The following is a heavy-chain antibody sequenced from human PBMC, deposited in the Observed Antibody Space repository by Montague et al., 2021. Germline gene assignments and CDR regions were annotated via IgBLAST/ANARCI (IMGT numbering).Heavy chain of an antibody. J-gene: IGHJ6*03. V-gene: IGHV4-38-2*02. CDR3: ARERDRFYYMDI. CDR1: RSLINSDYY. Sequence: SETLSLTCTVSRSLINSDYYWGWIRQPPGKGLEWMGSVSHGGRTYYNPSLNSRVTISVDTTNNHFSLKLTSVTAADTAMYYCARERDRFYYMDIWGKGTPVTVSS. CDR2: VSHGGRT.